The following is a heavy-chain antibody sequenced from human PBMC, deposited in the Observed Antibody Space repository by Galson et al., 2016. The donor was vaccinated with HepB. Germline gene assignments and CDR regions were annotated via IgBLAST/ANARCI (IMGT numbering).Heavy chain of an antibody. CDR2: ISYDGSNK. V-gene: IGHV3-30-3*01. D-gene: IGHD6-19*01. CDR1: GFTFSSYA. Sequence: SLRLSCAASGFTFSSYAMRWVRQAPGKGLEWVALISYDGSNKYYADSVKGRLTISRDNSKNTLYLQMNSLRAEDTAVYYCARGRYSSGWLDWGQGTLVTVSS. J-gene: IGHJ4*02. CDR3: ARGRYSSGWLD.